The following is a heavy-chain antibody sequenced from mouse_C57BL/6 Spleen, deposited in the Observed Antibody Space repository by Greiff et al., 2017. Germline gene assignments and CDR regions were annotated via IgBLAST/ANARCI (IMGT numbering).Heavy chain of an antibody. CDR1: GFTFSDYY. D-gene: IGHD1-3*01. CDR2: ISNGGGST. J-gene: IGHJ2*01. Sequence: EVQVVESGGGLVQPGGSLKLSCAASGFTFSDYYMYWVRQTPEKRLEWVAYISNGGGSTYYPDTVKGRFTISRDNAKNTLYLQMSRLKSEDTAMYYCARHGPFSSFDYWGQGTTLTVSS. CDR3: ARHGPFSSFDY. V-gene: IGHV5-12*01.